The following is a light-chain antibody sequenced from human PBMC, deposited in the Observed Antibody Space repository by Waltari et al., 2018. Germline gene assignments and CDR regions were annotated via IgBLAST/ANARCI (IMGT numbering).Light chain of an antibody. CDR1: RTISTY. CDR3: QQRYTTPRT. CDR2: AAS. J-gene: IGKJ1*01. Sequence: DIQMSQSPSSLSASVGDRVTITCRASRTISTYLNWYQQKPGQAPKLLIYAASNLQSGVPSRFSGSGSGTDFTLTISTLQPEDFAIYFCQQRYTTPRTFGQGTKVEIK. V-gene: IGKV1-39*01.